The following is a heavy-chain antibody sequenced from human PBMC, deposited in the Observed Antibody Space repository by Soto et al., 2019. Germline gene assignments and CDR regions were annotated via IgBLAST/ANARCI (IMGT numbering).Heavy chain of an antibody. CDR3: ARDRLESHFDY. CDR1: GFTFSSYA. CDR2: ILYDGSNK. Sequence: QVQLVESGGGVVQPGRSLRLSCAASGFTFSSYAMHWVRQAPGKGLEWVAVILYDGSNKYYADSVKGRFTISRDNSKNTLYLQMNSLRAEDTAVYYCARDRLESHFDYWGQGTLVTVSS. J-gene: IGHJ4*02. D-gene: IGHD1-1*01. V-gene: IGHV3-30-3*01.